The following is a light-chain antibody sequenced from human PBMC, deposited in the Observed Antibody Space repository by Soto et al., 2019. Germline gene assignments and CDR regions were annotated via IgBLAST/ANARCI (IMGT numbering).Light chain of an antibody. Sequence: QSVLTQPASVSGSPGQSITISCIGTSSDVGVYNYVSWYQQHPGKAPKLMIYEVSNRPSGVSNRFSGSKSDTTASLTISGLQAEDEADYYCSSYKTSSYYVFGTGTKVTVL. CDR2: EVS. V-gene: IGLV2-14*01. CDR3: SSYKTSSYYV. CDR1: SSDVGVYNY. J-gene: IGLJ1*01.